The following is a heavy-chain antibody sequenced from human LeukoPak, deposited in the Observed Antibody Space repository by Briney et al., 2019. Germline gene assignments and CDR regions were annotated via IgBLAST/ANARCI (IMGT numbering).Heavy chain of an antibody. V-gene: IGHV3-66*01. CDR2: IYSGGST. CDR3: ARGDYYYYGMDV. J-gene: IGHJ6*02. CDR1: GFTVSSNY. Sequence: GGSLRLSCAASGFTVSSNYMSSVRHAPGKGLEWVSIIYSGGSTYYADSVKGRFTISRDNSKNTLFLQMNSLRAEDTAVYYCARGDYYYYGMDVWGQGTTVTVSS.